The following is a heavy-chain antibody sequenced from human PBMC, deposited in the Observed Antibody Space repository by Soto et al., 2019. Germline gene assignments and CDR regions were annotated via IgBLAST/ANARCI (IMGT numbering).Heavy chain of an antibody. CDR2: INHSGST. CDR1: GGAFSGYY. D-gene: IGHD3-10*01. J-gene: IGHJ6*02. V-gene: IGHV4-34*01. Sequence: PAETLSLTCAGYGGAFSGYYWGWIRQPPGEGLEWIGEINHSGSTNFNPSLKRRVTISVDTSKNQFSLKLSSVTAADTAVYYCARQRITMVRGVPFYYYGMDVWGQGTTVTVSS. CDR3: ARQRITMVRGVPFYYYGMDV.